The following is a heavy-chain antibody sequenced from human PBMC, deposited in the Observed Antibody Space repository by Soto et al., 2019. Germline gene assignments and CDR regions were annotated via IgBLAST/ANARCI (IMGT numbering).Heavy chain of an antibody. J-gene: IGHJ4*02. Sequence: QVQLVESGGGVVQPGRSLRLSCAASGFTFSSYGMHWVRQAPGKGLEWVAVIWYDGSNKYYADSVKGRFTISRDNSKNTLYLQMNSLRAEDTAVYYCARAHQDYGDYGVDFDYWGQGTLVTVSS. CDR3: ARAHQDYGDYGVDFDY. CDR1: GFTFSSYG. V-gene: IGHV3-33*01. D-gene: IGHD4-17*01. CDR2: IWYDGSNK.